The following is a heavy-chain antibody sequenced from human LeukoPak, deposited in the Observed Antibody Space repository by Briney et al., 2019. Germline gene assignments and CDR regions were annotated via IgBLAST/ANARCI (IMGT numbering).Heavy chain of an antibody. D-gene: IGHD6-19*01. CDR3: ARAYSSGWYGGRFFDY. V-gene: IGHV4-34*01. Sequence: PXETLSLTCAVYGGSFSGYYWSWIRQPPGKGLEWIGEINHSGSTNYNPSLKSRVTISVDTSKNQFSLKLSSVTAADTAVYYCARAYSSGWYGGRFFDYWGQGTLVTVSS. CDR1: GGSFSGYY. CDR2: INHSGST. J-gene: IGHJ4*02.